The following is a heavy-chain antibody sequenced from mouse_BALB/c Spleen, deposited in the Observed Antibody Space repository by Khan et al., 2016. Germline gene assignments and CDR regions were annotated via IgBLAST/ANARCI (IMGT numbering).Heavy chain of an antibody. V-gene: IGHV3-8*02. CDR3: AGYYGHFFDY. CDR2: ISYSGST. D-gene: IGHD1-1*02. J-gene: IGHJ2*01. Sequence: EVELVESGPSLVKPSQTLSLTCSVTGDSITSGYWNWIRKFPGNKLEYMGYISYSGSTYYNPSLKSRISITRDTSKSQYYLQLNSLTTEDTATYYCAGYYGHFFDYWGQGTTLTVSS. CDR1: GDSITSGY.